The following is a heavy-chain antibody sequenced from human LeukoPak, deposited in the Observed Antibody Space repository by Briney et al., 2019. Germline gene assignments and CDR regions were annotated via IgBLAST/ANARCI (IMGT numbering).Heavy chain of an antibody. V-gene: IGHV1-18*01. D-gene: IGHD5-18*01. CDR3: ARDRMDTGTYFDY. CDR2: ISTYNGNT. Sequence: ASVKVSCRSSGYTFTTYGIPWVRQPPAQGLAWMGWISTYNGNTNYAQKIQGRVTMTTDTSTSTAYMELRSLRSDDTAMYYCARDRMDTGTYFDYWGQGTLVTVSS. CDR1: GYTFTTYG. J-gene: IGHJ4*02.